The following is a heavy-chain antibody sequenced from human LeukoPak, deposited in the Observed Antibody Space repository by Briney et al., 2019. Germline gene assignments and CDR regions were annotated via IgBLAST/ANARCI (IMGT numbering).Heavy chain of an antibody. CDR2: IYSGGGT. J-gene: IGHJ1*01. CDR3: ARTDETAPAEDFQH. V-gene: IGHV3-53*01. CDR1: GFSVSSNY. D-gene: IGHD2-21*02. Sequence: PGGSLRPSCAASGFSVSSNYMSWVRQAPGKGLEWVSVIYSGGGTYYADSVKGRFTISRDNSKNTLYLQMKSLRAEDTAVYYCARTDETAPAEDFQHWGQGTLVTVSS.